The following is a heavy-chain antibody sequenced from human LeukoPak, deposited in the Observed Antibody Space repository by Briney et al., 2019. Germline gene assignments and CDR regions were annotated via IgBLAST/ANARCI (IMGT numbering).Heavy chain of an antibody. CDR1: GFTFSSYS. CDR2: ISSSSSYI. CDR3: ARGTASNYYGSGSYCAY. V-gene: IGHV3-21*01. J-gene: IGHJ4*02. D-gene: IGHD3-10*01. Sequence: PGGSLRLSCAASGFTFSSYSMNWVRQAPGKGLEWVSSISSSSSYIYYADSVKGRFTISRDNARNSLYLQMNSLRAEDTAVYYCARGTASNYYGSGSYCAYWGQGTLVTVSS.